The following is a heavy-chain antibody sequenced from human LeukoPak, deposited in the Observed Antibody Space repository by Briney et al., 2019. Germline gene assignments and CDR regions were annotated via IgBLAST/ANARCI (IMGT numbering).Heavy chain of an antibody. CDR3: ARSARAARRGYWYFDL. Sequence: GGSLRLSCAASGFTFRSFAMSWVRQAPGKGLQWVSAISGSGGSTYYADSVKGRFTISRGNSRNTLYLQMNSLRAEDTAVYYCARSARAARRGYWYFDLWGRGTLVTVSS. D-gene: IGHD6-6*01. CDR2: ISGSGGST. CDR1: GFTFRSFA. J-gene: IGHJ2*01. V-gene: IGHV3-23*01.